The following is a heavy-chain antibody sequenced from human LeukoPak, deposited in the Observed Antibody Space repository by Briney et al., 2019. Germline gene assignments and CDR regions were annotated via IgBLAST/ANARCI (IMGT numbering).Heavy chain of an antibody. Sequence: PGGSLRLSCATSGFIFSTYALSWVRQAPGKGLEWVSAISGSGGSTYYADSVKGRFTISRDNSKNTLYLQMNSLRAEDTAVYYCAKDDRGRRGRWLQFGGDDAFDIWGQGTMVTVSS. J-gene: IGHJ3*02. CDR3: AKDDRGRRGRWLQFGGDDAFDI. V-gene: IGHV3-23*01. CDR1: GFIFSTYA. D-gene: IGHD5-24*01. CDR2: ISGSGGST.